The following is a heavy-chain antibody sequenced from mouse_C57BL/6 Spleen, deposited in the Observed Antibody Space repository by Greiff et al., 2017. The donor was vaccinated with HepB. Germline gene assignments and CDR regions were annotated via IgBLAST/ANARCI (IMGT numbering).Heavy chain of an antibody. J-gene: IGHJ3*01. CDR1: GFTFSDYG. CDR3: AREGYYGSSLPWFAY. CDR2: ISSGSSTI. V-gene: IGHV5-17*01. D-gene: IGHD1-1*01. Sequence: EVQGVESGGGLVKPGGSLKLSCAASGFTFSDYGMHWVRQAPEKGLEWVAYISSGSSTIYYADTVKGRFTISRDNAKNTLFLQMTSLRSEDTAMYYCAREGYYGSSLPWFAYWGQGTLVTVSA.